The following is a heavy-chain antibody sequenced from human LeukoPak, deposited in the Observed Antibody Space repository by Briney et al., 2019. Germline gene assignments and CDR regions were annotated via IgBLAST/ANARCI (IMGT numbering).Heavy chain of an antibody. CDR3: ARETDNTWAYAFDI. Sequence: GGSLRLSCAASGFIFNNYEMNWVRQAPGKGLEWVSYISISGRSIYYADSVKGRFTISRDNAQNSLYLQMSSLRAEDTAVYYCARETDNTWAYAFDIWGQGTMVTVSS. CDR1: GFIFNNYE. CDR2: ISISGRSI. V-gene: IGHV3-48*03. J-gene: IGHJ3*02. D-gene: IGHD1-14*01.